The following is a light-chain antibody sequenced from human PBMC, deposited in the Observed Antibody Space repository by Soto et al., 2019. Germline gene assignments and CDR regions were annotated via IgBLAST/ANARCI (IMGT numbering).Light chain of an antibody. J-gene: IGKJ2*01. CDR2: DAC. Sequence: DIQMTQSPSTLSASVGDRVTITCRASQSISSWLAWYQQKPGKAPKLLIYDACSLESGVPSRFSGSGSGTEFTLTISSLQPDDFATYCCQQYNSLYTVGQGTKLEIK. V-gene: IGKV1-5*01. CDR3: QQYNSLYT. CDR1: QSISSW.